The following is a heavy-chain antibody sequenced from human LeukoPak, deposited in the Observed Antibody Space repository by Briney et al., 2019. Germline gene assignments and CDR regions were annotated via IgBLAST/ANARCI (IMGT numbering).Heavy chain of an antibody. CDR2: ISGSGGST. CDR3: AKGAIAARTYYYYMDV. V-gene: IGHV3-23*01. J-gene: IGHJ6*03. D-gene: IGHD6-6*01. CDR1: GFTFSSYA. Sequence: QPGRSLRLACAASGFTFSSYAMSWVRQAPGKGLEWVSAISGSGGSTYYADSVKGRFTISRDNSKNTLYLQMNSLRAEDTAVYYYAKGAIAARTYYYYMDVWGKGTTVTVSS.